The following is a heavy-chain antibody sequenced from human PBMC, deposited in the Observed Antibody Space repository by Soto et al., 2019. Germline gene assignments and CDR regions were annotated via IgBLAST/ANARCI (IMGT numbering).Heavy chain of an antibody. V-gene: IGHV4-59*01. CDR1: GGSISSYY. CDR2: IYYSGST. D-gene: IGHD1-26*01. Sequence: QVQLQESGPGLVKPSETLSLTCTVSGGSISSYYWSWIRQPPGKGLEWIGYIYYSGSTNYNPSLXXXVTISVDTSKNQFSLKLSSVTAADTAVYSCARGRVGATFDYLGQGTLVTXSS. J-gene: IGHJ4*02. CDR3: ARGRVGATFDY.